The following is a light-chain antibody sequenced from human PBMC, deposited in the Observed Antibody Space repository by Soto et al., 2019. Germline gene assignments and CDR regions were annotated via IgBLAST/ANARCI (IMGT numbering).Light chain of an antibody. CDR1: QSVSSN. CDR2: GAS. CDR3: QQYNNWPSWT. V-gene: IGKV3-15*01. Sequence: EIMLTQSPATLSLSPGERATLSCRASQSVSSNLAWYQQKPGQAPRLLIYGASTRATGIPARFSGSGSGTEFTLTISSLQSEDFAVYYCQQYNNWPSWTFGQGTKVDIK. J-gene: IGKJ1*01.